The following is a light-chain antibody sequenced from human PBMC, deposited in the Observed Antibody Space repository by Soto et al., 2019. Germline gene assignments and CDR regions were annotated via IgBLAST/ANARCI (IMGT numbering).Light chain of an antibody. J-gene: IGKJ1*01. Sequence: EMGFAHSPVAGALCAGERGTLGFMSSQSVSSSYLAWYQQKPGQAPRLLIYGASSRAIGIPDRFSGSGSGTDFTLTISRLDPEDFAVYFCQQYGSSTRTFGQGTNVDIK. CDR2: GAS. CDR3: QQYGSSTRT. V-gene: IGKV3-20*01. CDR1: QSVSSSY.